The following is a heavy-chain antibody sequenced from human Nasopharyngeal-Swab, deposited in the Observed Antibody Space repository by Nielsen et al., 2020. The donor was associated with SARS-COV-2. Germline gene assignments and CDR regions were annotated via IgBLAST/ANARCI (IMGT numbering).Heavy chain of an antibody. Sequence: PETLSLTCTVSGGSISSSSYYWGWIRQPPGKGLEWIGSIYYSGSTYYNPSLKSRVTISVDTSKNQFSLKLSSVAAADTAVYYCTQDVLLWFGELYGGNWFDPWGQGTLVTVSS. D-gene: IGHD3-10*01. CDR1: GGSISSSSYY. CDR3: TQDVLLWFGELYGGNWFDP. V-gene: IGHV4-39*01. J-gene: IGHJ5*02. CDR2: IYYSGST.